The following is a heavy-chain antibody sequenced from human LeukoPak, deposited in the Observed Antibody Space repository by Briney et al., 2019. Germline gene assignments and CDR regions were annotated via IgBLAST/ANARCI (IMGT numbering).Heavy chain of an antibody. J-gene: IGHJ4*02. CDR3: AYLSCSGGSCYPYYFDY. CDR2: ISGSGGST. CDR1: GFTFSSYA. V-gene: IGHV3-23*01. D-gene: IGHD2-15*01. Sequence: PGGSLRLSCAASGFTFSSYAMSWVRQAPGKGLEWVSAISGSGGSTYYADSVKGRFTISRDNSKNTLYLQMNSLRAEDTAVYYCAYLSCSGGSCYPYYFDYWGQGTLVTVSS.